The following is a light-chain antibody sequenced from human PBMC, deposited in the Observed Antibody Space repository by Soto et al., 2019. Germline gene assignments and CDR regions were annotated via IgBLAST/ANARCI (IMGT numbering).Light chain of an antibody. CDR2: GAS. V-gene: IGKV3-20*01. Sequence: EIVLTQSPGTLSLSPGERATLSCRASQSVSNNYLAWYQQKPGQAPRLLIYGASNRATGIPDRFSGSWAGTDFTLTISRLEPADVAVYYCQQYCSSCPFGQGTKVEIK. J-gene: IGKJ1*01. CDR1: QSVSNNY. CDR3: QQYCSSCP.